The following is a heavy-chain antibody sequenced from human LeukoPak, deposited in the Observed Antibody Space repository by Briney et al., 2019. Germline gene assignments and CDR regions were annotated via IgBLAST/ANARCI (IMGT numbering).Heavy chain of an antibody. CDR2: ISYDGSNK. Sequence: PGGSLRLSCEISGFTFTSYGMSWVRQAPGKGLEWVAVISYDGSNKYYAGSVKGRFTISRDNSKNTLYLQMNSLRAEDTAVYYCARGASYGSGTAIDVPFDYWGQGTLVTVSS. V-gene: IGHV3-30*03. CDR3: ARGASYGSGTAIDVPFDY. CDR1: GFTFTSYG. J-gene: IGHJ4*02. D-gene: IGHD3-10*01.